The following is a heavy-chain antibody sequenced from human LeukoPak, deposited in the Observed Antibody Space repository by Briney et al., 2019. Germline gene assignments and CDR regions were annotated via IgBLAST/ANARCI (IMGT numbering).Heavy chain of an antibody. CDR3: AKAPRAAAGTYNGMDV. J-gene: IGHJ6*02. CDR1: GFTLSSYA. CDR2: ISGSGGST. V-gene: IGHV3-23*01. D-gene: IGHD6-13*01. Sequence: GSLRLSCAASGFTLSSYAMSWVRQAPGKGLEWVSAISGSGGSTYYADSVKGRFTISRDNSQDTLYLQMNGLRAEDTAVYYCAKAPRAAAGTYNGMDVWGQGTTVTVSS.